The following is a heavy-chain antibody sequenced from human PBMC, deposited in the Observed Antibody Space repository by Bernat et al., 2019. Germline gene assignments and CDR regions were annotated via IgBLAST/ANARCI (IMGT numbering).Heavy chain of an antibody. CDR3: ARDRYSSSWPYYYYGMDV. V-gene: IGHV3-53*02. J-gene: IGHJ6*02. CDR1: GFTVSSNY. Sequence: EVQLVETGGGLIQPGGSLRLSCAASGFTVSSNYMSWVRQAPGKGLEWVSVIYSGGSTYYADSVKGRFTISRDNSKNTLYLQMKSLRAEDTAVYYCARDRYSSSWPYYYYGMDVWGQGTTVTVSS. CDR2: IYSGGST. D-gene: IGHD6-13*01.